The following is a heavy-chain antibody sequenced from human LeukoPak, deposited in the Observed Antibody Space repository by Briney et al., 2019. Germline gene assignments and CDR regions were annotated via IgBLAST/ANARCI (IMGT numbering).Heavy chain of an antibody. V-gene: IGHV4-59*01. CDR1: GGSIISYY. CDR3: ARIAFDSSGYYLYR. J-gene: IGHJ4*02. D-gene: IGHD3-22*01. CDR2: IYYRGST. Sequence: SETLSLTCTVSGGSIISYYWSWIRQSPGKGLEWIGYIYYRGSTSCNPSLKSRVTISLDTSKNQFSLKLTSVTAADTAVYYCARIAFDSSGYYLYRWGQGTLVTVSS.